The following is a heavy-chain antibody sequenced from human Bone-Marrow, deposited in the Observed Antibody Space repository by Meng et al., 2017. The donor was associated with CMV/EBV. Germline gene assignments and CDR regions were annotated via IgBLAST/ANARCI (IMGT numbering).Heavy chain of an antibody. D-gene: IGHD2-2*01. V-gene: IGHV3-53*01. J-gene: IGHJ4*02. CDR3: ARGVGTEYQLVPLRY. Sequence: GESLKISCAASGFTFDDYAMHWVRQVPGKGLEWVSVIYSGGYTYYADSVKGRFTISRDNSKNTLYLQMNSLRAEDTAVYYCARGVGTEYQLVPLRYWGQGTRVTGSS. CDR2: IYSGGYT. CDR1: GFTFDDYA.